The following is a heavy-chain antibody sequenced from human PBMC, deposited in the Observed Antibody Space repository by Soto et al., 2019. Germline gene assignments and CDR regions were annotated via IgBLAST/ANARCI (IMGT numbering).Heavy chain of an antibody. D-gene: IGHD3-10*01. CDR2: INPSGGRT. CDR1: GYTFTSYY. V-gene: IGHV1-46*04. Sequence: QVQLVQSGAEVKKPGASVKVSCKASGYTFTSYYMHWVRQAPGQGLEWMGIINPSGGRTSYAQKLQGRVTMTRDTATSTVYMEMSSRRSEDTAVYYCARKRAAYYYGSGSYHAAFDYWGQGTLVTVSS. J-gene: IGHJ4*02. CDR3: ARKRAAYYYGSGSYHAAFDY.